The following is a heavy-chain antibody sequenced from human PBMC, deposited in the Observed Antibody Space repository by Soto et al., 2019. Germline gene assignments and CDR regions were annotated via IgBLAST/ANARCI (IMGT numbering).Heavy chain of an antibody. CDR2: IYYSGSP. D-gene: IGHD2-15*01. J-gene: IGHJ4*02. Sequence: SETLSHTCPFSGLSISSYYWCWIRKPPGKGLEWIGYIYYSGSPKYNPSLKSRVTISVDTSKNQFSLKLSSVSAADTAVYYCARHTPAISFSDHWGQGTLVTVSS. CDR1: GLSISSYY. CDR3: ARHTPAISFSDH. V-gene: IGHV4-59*08.